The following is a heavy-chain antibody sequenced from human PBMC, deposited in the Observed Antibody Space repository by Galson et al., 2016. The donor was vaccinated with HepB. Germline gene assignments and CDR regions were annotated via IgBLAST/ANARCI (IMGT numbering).Heavy chain of an antibody. CDR3: ARTHSGGTDYYYYAMDV. V-gene: IGHV5-51*01. CDR1: GYIFNNFW. J-gene: IGHJ6*02. Sequence: QSGAEVKKPGESLKISCTGSGYIFNNFWVAWVRQMPGKGLEWMGIIYPGDSHSRYSRSLQGQVTISADKSINTAHLQLSSLTASDTAVYYCARTHSGGTDYYYYAMDVWGPGTTVTVSS. CDR2: IYPGDSHS. D-gene: IGHD2-15*01.